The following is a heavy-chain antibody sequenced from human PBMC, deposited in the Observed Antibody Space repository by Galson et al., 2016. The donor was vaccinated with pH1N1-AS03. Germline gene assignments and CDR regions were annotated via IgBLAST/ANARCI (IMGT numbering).Heavy chain of an antibody. CDR2: MFYSGGT. CDR1: GDSISSYY. Sequence: ETLSLTCTVSGDSISSYYWSWIRQPPGKGLEWIGYMFYSGGTNYNPPLKRRVTISIDTSKNQFSLKLSSVNAAYTAVYYCASFRRSWTCYFGLDVWGQGTTGTVSS. V-gene: IGHV4-59*01. J-gene: IGHJ6*02. D-gene: IGHD1-26*01. CDR3: ASFRRSWTCYFGLDV.